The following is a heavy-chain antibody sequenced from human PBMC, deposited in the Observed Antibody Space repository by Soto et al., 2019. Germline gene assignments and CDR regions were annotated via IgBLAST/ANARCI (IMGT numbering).Heavy chain of an antibody. CDR3: ARQSSSGWYISGMDV. V-gene: IGHV5-51*01. CDR2: IYPGDSDT. D-gene: IGHD6-19*01. J-gene: IGHJ6*02. Sequence: PGESLKISCKGSGYTFTTYWIGWVRQMPWKGLEWMGIIYPGDSDTKYSPSFEGQVTISADKSITTAYLQWSSLKASDTAMYCCARQSSSGWYISGMDVWGQGTTVTVSS. CDR1: GYTFTTYW.